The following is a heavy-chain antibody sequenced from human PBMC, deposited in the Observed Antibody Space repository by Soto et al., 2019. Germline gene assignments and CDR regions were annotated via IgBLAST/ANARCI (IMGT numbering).Heavy chain of an antibody. J-gene: IGHJ6*02. V-gene: IGHV4-4*07. Sequence: QVQLQESGPGLVNPSETLSLTCSVSGGSFSSYSWSWIRKPAGKGLDWIGRIYAAGNTNYNPSLTSRVTLSLDKSKNQFSLRRSSVTAADTAVYYCARGSLRLLEWPASHFNFYGMDVWGQGTTVTVSS. CDR1: GGSFSSYS. CDR2: IYAAGNT. CDR3: ARGSLRLLEWPASHFNFYGMDV. D-gene: IGHD3-3*01.